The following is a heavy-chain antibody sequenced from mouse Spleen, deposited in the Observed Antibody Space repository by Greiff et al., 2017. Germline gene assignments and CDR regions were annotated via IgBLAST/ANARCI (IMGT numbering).Heavy chain of an antibody. J-gene: IGHJ1*01. CDR3: ARGNWYFDV. CDR2: ISYDGSN. V-gene: IGHV3-6*01. Sequence: EVQLQESGPGLVKPSQSLSLTCSVTGYSITSGYYRNWIRQFPGNKLEWMGYISYDGSNNYNPSLKNRISITRDTSKNQFFLKLNSVTTEDTATYYCARGNWYFDVWGAGTTVTVSS. CDR1: GYSITSGYY.